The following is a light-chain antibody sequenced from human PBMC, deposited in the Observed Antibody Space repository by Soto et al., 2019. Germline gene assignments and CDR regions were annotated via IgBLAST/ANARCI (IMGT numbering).Light chain of an antibody. CDR2: DVS. V-gene: IGLV2-14*01. Sequence: QSALTQPASVSGSPGQSITISCTGTSSDVGGYNYVSWYQQHPGKAPKLMIYDVSNRPSGVSNRFSGSKSGNTASLTISGLHAEDEADYYCSSYTSSSTGVFGGGTKLTVL. CDR1: SSDVGGYNY. J-gene: IGLJ3*02. CDR3: SSYTSSSTGV.